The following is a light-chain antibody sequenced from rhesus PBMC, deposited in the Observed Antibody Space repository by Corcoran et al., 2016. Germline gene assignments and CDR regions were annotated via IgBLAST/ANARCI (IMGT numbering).Light chain of an antibody. CDR3: QQYSNWPWT. CDR1: QSVSSS. V-gene: IGKV3-42*03. CDR2: GAS. Sequence: EIVMTQSPATLSLSPGERATLSCRASQSVSSSLAWYQQKPGQAPRLLIYGASSRATGIPDRFSGSGSGTEFTITISSLEPEDFAVYYCQQYSNWPWTFGQGTKVEIK. J-gene: IGKJ1*01.